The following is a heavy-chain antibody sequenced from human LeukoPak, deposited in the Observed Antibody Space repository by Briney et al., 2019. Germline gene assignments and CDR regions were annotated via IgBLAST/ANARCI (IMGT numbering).Heavy chain of an antibody. V-gene: IGHV1-8*01. CDR3: ARAGYSSGWYYENY. CDR1: GYTFTSYD. CDR2: MNPNSGNT. J-gene: IGHJ4*02. Sequence: ASVKVSCKASGYTFTSYDINWVRQATGQGLEWMGWMNPNSGNTGYAQKFQGRVTMTRNTSISTAYMELSSLRSEDTAVYYCARAGYSSGWYYENYWGQGTLVTVSS. D-gene: IGHD6-19*01.